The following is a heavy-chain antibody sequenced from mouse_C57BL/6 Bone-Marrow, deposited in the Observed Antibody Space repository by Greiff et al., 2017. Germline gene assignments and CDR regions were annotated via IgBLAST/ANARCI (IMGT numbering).Heavy chain of an antibody. J-gene: IGHJ1*03. V-gene: IGHV1-82*01. CDR2: IYPGDGDT. CDR1: GYAFSSSW. Sequence: VQLQQSGPELVKPGASVKISCKASGYAFSSSWMNWVKQRPGKGLEWIGRIYPGDGDTNYNGKFKGKATLTADKSSSTAYMQLSSLTSEDSAFYFCARRKRIYYDCGGYFDVWGTGTTVTVAS. D-gene: IGHD2-4*01. CDR3: ARRKRIYYDCGGYFDV.